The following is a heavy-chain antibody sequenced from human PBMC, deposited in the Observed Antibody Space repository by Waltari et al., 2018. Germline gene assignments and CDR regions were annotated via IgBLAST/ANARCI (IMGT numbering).Heavy chain of an antibody. CDR3: ARVDYGDYGYFDY. Sequence: EVQLVESGGGLVQPGGSLRLSCAASGFTFSSHWMRWVREAPGKGLEWVANIKQDGSEKYYVDSVKGRFTISRDNAKNSLYLQMNSLRAEDTAVYYCARVDYGDYGYFDYWGQGTLVTVSS. CDR2: IKQDGSEK. CDR1: GFTFSSHW. J-gene: IGHJ4*02. V-gene: IGHV3-7*01. D-gene: IGHD4-17*01.